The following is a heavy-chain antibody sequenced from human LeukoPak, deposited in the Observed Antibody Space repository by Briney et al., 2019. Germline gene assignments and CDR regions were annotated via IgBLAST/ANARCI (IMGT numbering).Heavy chain of an antibody. D-gene: IGHD1-1*01. CDR1: GASISSTNW. J-gene: IGHJ4*02. CDR3: ARLTRRSGNYFEN. Sequence: SETLSLTCAISGASISSTNWWIWVRQPPGKGLEWIGEMHHSGRTNYNPSLKSRITISVDKSKNQVFLRLNSVAAADTAVYYCARLTRRSGNYFENWGQGTLVTVSS. V-gene: IGHV4-4*02. CDR2: MHHSGRT.